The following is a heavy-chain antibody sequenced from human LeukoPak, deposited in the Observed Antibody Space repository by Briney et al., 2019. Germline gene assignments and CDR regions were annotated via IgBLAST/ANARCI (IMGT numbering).Heavy chain of an antibody. CDR1: GFTFSSYA. CDR2: ISGSGGST. D-gene: IGHD4-11*01. J-gene: IGHJ6*03. V-gene: IGHV3-23*01. CDR3: ASGGSRRYDYSNYLGDYYYMDV. Sequence: GGSLRLSCAASGFTFSSYAMSWVRQAPGKGLEWVTAISGSGGSTYYADSVKGRFTISRDNSKNTPYLQMNSLRAEDTAVYYCASGGSRRYDYSNYLGDYYYMDVWGKGTTVTVSS.